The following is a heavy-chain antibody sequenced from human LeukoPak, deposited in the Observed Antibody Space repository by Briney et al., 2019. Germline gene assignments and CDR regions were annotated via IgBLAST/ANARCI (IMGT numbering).Heavy chain of an antibody. CDR2: ISSSSSYI. CDR1: GFTFSSYS. CDR3: ARSIVVVPGMDAFDT. V-gene: IGHV3-21*01. D-gene: IGHD2-2*01. Sequence: GGSLRLSCAASGFTFSSYSMNWVRQAPGKGLEWVSSISSSSSYIYYADSVKGRFTISRDNAKNSLYLQMNSLRAEDTAVYYCARSIVVVPGMDAFDTWGQGTMVTVSS. J-gene: IGHJ3*02.